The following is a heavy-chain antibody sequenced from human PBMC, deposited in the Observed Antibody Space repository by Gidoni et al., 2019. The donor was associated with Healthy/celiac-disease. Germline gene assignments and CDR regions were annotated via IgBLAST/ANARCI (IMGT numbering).Heavy chain of an antibody. Sequence: EVQLVESGGGLVQPGGSLRLSCAASGFTVSSNYMSWVRQAPGKGLEWVSVIYSGGSTYYADSVKGRFTISRDNSKNTLYLQMNSLRAEDTAVYYCARAGSSSYYYGMDVWGQGTTVTVSS. D-gene: IGHD6-6*01. CDR1: GFTVSSNY. CDR3: ARAGSSSYYYGMDV. CDR2: IYSGGST. V-gene: IGHV3-66*01. J-gene: IGHJ6*02.